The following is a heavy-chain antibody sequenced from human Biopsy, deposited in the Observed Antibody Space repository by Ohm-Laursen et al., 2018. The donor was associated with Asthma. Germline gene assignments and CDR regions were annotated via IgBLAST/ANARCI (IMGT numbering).Heavy chain of an antibody. Sequence: TLSLTCTVSGGSMTPTSHYWDWIRQAPGKGLEWIGYISYGGKTSYNPSLKNRVTISRDTSKNQFSLRLTYMTAADTAVYFCARRITIFGVVQKDHGMDAWGQGTTVIVSS. J-gene: IGHJ6*02. CDR3: ARRITIFGVVQKDHGMDA. CDR1: GGSMTPTSHY. D-gene: IGHD3-3*01. V-gene: IGHV4-39*01. CDR2: ISYGGKT.